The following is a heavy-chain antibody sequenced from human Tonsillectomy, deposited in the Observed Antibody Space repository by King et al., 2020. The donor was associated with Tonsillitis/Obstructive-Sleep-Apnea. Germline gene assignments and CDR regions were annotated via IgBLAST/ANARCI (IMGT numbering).Heavy chain of an antibody. D-gene: IGHD2-2*01. CDR1: GFIFTNAW. Sequence: VQLVESGGGLVKPGGSLRLSCAASGFIFTNAWMNWVRQAPGKGLEWVGRIKSRTDGGTTHYAAPVKGRFTISRDDSKNRLYLQMNSLKTEDTAVYYCTTDLVVPGAIYAFDIWGQGAMVTVSS. CDR3: TTDLVVPGAIYAFDI. J-gene: IGHJ3*02. V-gene: IGHV3-15*07. CDR2: IKSRTDGGTT.